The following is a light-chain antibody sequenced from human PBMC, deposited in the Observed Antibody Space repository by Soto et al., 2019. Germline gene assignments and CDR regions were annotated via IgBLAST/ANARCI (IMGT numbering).Light chain of an antibody. CDR1: QGIRED. CDR3: LQEYNYPLT. J-gene: IGKJ4*01. CDR2: TAS. Sequence: AIQMTQSPASLSASVGDRVTITCRASQGIREDLGWYQVKPGKAPRLLIYTASNLQSGVPSRFSGSGSCADFTLTINGLQPEDFAISYCLQEYNYPLTFGGGTRVEIK. V-gene: IGKV1-6*01.